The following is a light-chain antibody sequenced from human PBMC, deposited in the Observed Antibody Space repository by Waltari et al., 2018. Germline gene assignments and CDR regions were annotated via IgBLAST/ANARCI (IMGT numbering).Light chain of an antibody. J-gene: IGKJ1*01. CDR3: QQYNIWPWT. V-gene: IGKV3-15*01. CDR2: RAS. CDR1: QSASTS. Sequence: ELVMTQSPATLSVSPGERASLSCRASQSASTSLAWYQQTPGQAPRLLIYRASTRAAGIPDRFSGSGSGTEFTLTISSLQSEDSAIYYCQQYNIWPWTFGQGTKLDIK.